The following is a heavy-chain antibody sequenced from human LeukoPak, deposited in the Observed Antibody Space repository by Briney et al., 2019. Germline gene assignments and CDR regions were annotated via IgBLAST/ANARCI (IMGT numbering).Heavy chain of an antibody. Sequence: GGSLRLSCAASGFTFSSYAMHWVRQAPGKGLEWVAAISYDGRNKEYVDSVKGRFTISRDNSKNTLYLQMNSLRAEDTAVYYCAKDRGYSHGFDYWGQGTLVTVSS. V-gene: IGHV3-30*04. CDR2: ISYDGRNK. J-gene: IGHJ4*02. D-gene: IGHD5-18*01. CDR1: GFTFSSYA. CDR3: AKDRGYSHGFDY.